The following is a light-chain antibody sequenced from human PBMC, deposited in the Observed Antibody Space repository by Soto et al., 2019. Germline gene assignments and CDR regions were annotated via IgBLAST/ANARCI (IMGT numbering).Light chain of an antibody. V-gene: IGKV3-11*01. CDR2: DAS. CDR1: QSVGSY. Sequence: EIVLTQSPATLSLSPGERATLSCRASQSVGSYLAWYQHKPGQAPRLLIYDASNRATGVPARFSGSGSGTVFTLTISSLEPEDFGVYYCQKRSDWRFTFGPGTKVDIK. CDR3: QKRSDWRFT. J-gene: IGKJ3*01.